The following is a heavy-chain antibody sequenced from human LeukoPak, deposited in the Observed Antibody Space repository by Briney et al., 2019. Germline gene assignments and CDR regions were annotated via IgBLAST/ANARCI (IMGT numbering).Heavy chain of an antibody. CDR2: ISYSGST. D-gene: IGHD3-10*01. Sequence: SETLSLTCTVSGGSISSGGYSWSWIRQPPGKGLEWIGYISYSGSTYYNPSLKSRVTMSLDTSKNQFSLKLSSVTAADTAVYYCASQSGDYGSGRDWFDPWGQGTLVTVSS. CDR3: ASQSGDYGSGRDWFDP. CDR1: GGSISSGGYS. V-gene: IGHV4-30-4*07. J-gene: IGHJ5*02.